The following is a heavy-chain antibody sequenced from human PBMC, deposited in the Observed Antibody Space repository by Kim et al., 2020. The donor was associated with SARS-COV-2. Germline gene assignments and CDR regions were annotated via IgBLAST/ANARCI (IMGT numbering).Heavy chain of an antibody. Sequence: GGSLRLSCAASGFTFSSYAMSWVRQAPGKGLEWVSAISGSGGSTYYADSVKGRFTISRDNSKNTLYLQMNSLRAEDTAVYYCAKDSGTKFRSPIVGATCDYWGQGTLVTVSS. CDR1: GFTFSSYA. CDR3: AKDSGTKFRSPIVGATCDY. J-gene: IGHJ4*02. V-gene: IGHV3-23*01. D-gene: IGHD1-26*01. CDR2: ISGSGGST.